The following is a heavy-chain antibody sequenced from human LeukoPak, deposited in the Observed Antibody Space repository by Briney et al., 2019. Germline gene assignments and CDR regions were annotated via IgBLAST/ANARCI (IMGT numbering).Heavy chain of an antibody. D-gene: IGHD1-26*01. CDR1: GFTFSSYA. Sequence: GGSLRLSCAASGFTFSSYAMSWVRQAPGKGLEWVSAISGSGGSTYYADSVKGRFTISRDNSKNTLYLQMNSLRAEDTAVYYCAKVLLYDLPLPYYFDYWGQGTLVTVSS. V-gene: IGHV3-23*01. J-gene: IGHJ4*02. CDR2: ISGSGGST. CDR3: AKVLLYDLPLPYYFDY.